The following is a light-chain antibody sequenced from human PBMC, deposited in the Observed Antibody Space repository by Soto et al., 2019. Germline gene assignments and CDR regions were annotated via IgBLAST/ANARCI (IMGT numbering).Light chain of an antibody. CDR2: EVG. CDR1: SSDIGGFHY. V-gene: IGLV2-14*01. CDR3: SSYTSSSVFGVV. J-gene: IGLJ2*01. Sequence: QSVLTQPASVSGSPGQSITISCTGTSSDIGGFHYISWYQHHSNKAPKLIIYEVGSRPSGVSGRFSGSKSGNTASLTISGLQAEDEADYYCSSYTSSSVFGVVFGGGTKLTVL.